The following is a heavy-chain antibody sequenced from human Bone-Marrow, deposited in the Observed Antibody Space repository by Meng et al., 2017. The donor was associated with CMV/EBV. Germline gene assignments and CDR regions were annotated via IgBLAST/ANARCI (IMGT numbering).Heavy chain of an antibody. D-gene: IGHD2-2*01. V-gene: IGHV3-30*02. CDR2: IRYDGSNK. CDR1: GFTFSSYG. Sequence: GESLKISCAASGFTFSSYGMHWVRQAPGKGLEWVAFIRYDGSNKYYADSVKGRFTISRDNSKNTLYLQMNSLRAEDTAVYYCAKARVIYCSSTSCYWPDAFDIWGQGTMLTVSS. J-gene: IGHJ3*02. CDR3: AKARVIYCSSTSCYWPDAFDI.